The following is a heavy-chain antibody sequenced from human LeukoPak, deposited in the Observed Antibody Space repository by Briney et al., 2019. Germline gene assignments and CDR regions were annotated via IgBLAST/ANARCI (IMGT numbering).Heavy chain of an antibody. V-gene: IGHV4-4*07. D-gene: IGHD4-11*01. CDR3: ARQGRIPGHAVPVPDGPATEYSYYYMDV. J-gene: IGHJ6*03. CDR2: IYIGGGT. CDR1: GGSMVPYY. Sequence: PSETLSLTCTVSGGSMVPYYWSWVRQPAGKGLEWLGHIYIGGGTKYNPSLKSRVTVSIDRPMNQFSLRLTSVTAADTAVYYCARQGRIPGHAVPVPDGPATEYSYYYMDVWGNGTTVTVSS.